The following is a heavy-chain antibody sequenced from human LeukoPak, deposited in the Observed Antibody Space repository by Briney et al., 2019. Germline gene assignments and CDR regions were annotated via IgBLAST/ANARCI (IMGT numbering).Heavy chain of an antibody. V-gene: IGHV4-39*07. CDR1: GGSVSISNYY. CDR2: IYYSGNT. CDR3: ARGRSGLPIS. Sequence: SETLSLTCTVSGGSVSISNYYWGWVRQPPGKGLEWIGSIYYSGNTYYNSSLKSRVIISVDKSKNQFSLKLSSVTAADTAVYYCARGRSGLPISWGQGTLVTVSS. J-gene: IGHJ5*02. D-gene: IGHD3-16*01.